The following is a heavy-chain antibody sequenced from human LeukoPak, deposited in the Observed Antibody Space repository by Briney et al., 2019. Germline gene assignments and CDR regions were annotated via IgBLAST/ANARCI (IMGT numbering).Heavy chain of an antibody. CDR3: ARLSYDSGTHYTVYKY. J-gene: IGHJ4*02. CDR1: GFTFSDYW. Sequence: GGSLRLSCAASGFTFSDYWMSWVRQAPGKGLEWVANIKQDGSAKYYVDSVKGRFTISRDNAKSSLYLQMNSLRDDDTAVYYCARLSYDSGTHYTVYKYWGQGTLVTVSS. CDR2: IKQDGSAK. D-gene: IGHD3-10*01. V-gene: IGHV3-7*01.